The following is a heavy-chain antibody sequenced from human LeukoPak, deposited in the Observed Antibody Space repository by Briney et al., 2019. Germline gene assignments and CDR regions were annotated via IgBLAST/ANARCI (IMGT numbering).Heavy chain of an antibody. CDR3: ARGGVVGAISYFDY. D-gene: IGHD1-26*01. CDR1: GFTFSNYP. Sequence: GGSLRLSCAASGFTFSNYPMHWVRQAPGKGLEWVAVISYDGSNKYYADSVKGRSTISRDNSKNTLNLQMNSLRAEDTAVYYCARGGVVGAISYFDYWGQGTLVTVSS. V-gene: IGHV3-30-3*01. CDR2: ISYDGSNK. J-gene: IGHJ4*02.